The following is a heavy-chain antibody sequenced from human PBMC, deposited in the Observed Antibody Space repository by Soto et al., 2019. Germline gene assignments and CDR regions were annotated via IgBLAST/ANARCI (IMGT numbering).Heavy chain of an antibody. CDR2: IKTKREGEAT. V-gene: IGHV3-15*07. CDR1: DFTITNAW. Sequence: EVQLVESGGGLVKPGGSLRLSCAASDFTITNAWMNWVRQAPGKGLEWVGRIKTKREGEATDYAAPLKGRFTISRDDSKITLLLQMNSLKPDDTAVYYCTTGSVEGVWGQGATVTVSS. CDR3: TTGSVEGV. J-gene: IGHJ6*02. D-gene: IGHD2-15*01.